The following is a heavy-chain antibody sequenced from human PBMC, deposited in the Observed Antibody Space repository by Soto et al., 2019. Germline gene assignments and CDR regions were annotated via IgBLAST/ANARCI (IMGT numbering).Heavy chain of an antibody. D-gene: IGHD6-19*01. CDR2: ISYDGSNK. Sequence: PGGSLRLSCAASGFTFSSYAMHWVRQAPGKGLEWVAVISYDGSNKYYADSVKGRFTISRDNSKNTLYLQMNSLRAEDTAVYYCARDRASIAVASGAFDIWGQGTVVTVSS. CDR1: GFTFSSYA. CDR3: ARDRASIAVASGAFDI. J-gene: IGHJ3*02. V-gene: IGHV3-30-3*01.